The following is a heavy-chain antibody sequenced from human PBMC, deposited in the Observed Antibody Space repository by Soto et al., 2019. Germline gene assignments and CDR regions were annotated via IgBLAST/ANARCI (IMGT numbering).Heavy chain of an antibody. Sequence: ASVKVSCKTSGYTFSNYGITWVRQAPGQPLEWLGWISLYSDGTNYAQKFQGRVSMTTDTSTTTAYMELRSLRSDDTAVYYCARVVPGAEAWFAPGGKETLVTVS. CDR3: ARVVPGAEAWFAP. CDR1: GYTFSNYG. D-gene: IGHD2-2*01. V-gene: IGHV1-18*01. J-gene: IGHJ5*02. CDR2: ISLYSDGT.